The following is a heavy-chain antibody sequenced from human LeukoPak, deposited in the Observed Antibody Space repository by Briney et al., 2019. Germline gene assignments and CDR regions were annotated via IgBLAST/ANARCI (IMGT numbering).Heavy chain of an antibody. CDR2: ISSSGTAI. CDR1: GFTFSSYE. J-gene: IGHJ4*02. Sequence: PGGSLRLSCATSGFTFSSYEMNWVRQAPGKGLEWVSYISSSGTAIYYADSVKGRFTISRDNAKNSLYLQMNSLRAEDTAIYYCARDVGERSGYADYWGQGTLVTVSS. V-gene: IGHV3-48*03. D-gene: IGHD3-22*01. CDR3: ARDVGERSGYADY.